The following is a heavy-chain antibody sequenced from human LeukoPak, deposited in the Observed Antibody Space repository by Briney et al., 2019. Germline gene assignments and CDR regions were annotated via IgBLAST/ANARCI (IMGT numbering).Heavy chain of an antibody. D-gene: IGHD1-14*01. Sequence: PSETLSLTCTVSGGSISSGGYYWSWIRQPPGKGLEWIGYIYHSGGTYYNPSLKSRVTISVDRSKNQFSLKLSSVTAADTAVYYCARGRRAQVDYWGQGTLVTVSS. CDR1: GGSISSGGYY. J-gene: IGHJ4*02. V-gene: IGHV4-30-2*01. CDR2: IYHSGGT. CDR3: ARGRRAQVDY.